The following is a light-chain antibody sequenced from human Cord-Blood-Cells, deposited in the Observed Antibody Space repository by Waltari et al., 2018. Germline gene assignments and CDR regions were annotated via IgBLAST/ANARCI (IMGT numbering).Light chain of an antibody. Sequence: QSALTQPASVSGSPGQSITIPCTGTSRCVGSYNLFPGYQQHPGKAPKLMIYEGSKRPSGVSNRFSGSKSGNTASLTISGLQAEDEADYYCCSYAGSSTYVFGTGTKVTVL. CDR2: EGS. CDR1: SRCVGSYNL. CDR3: CSYAGSSTYV. V-gene: IGLV2-23*01. J-gene: IGLJ1*01.